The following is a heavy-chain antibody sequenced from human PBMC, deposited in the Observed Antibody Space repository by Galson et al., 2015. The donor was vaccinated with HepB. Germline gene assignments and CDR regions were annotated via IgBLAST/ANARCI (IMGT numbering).Heavy chain of an antibody. CDR3: ARGEYYDFWSGYSTAPWFDP. CDR1: GSTFTSYD. D-gene: IGHD3-3*01. Sequence: SVKVSCKASGSTFTSYDINWVRQATGQGLEWMGWMNPNSGNTGYAQKFQGRVTMTRNTSISTAYMELSSLRSEDTAVYYCARGEYYDFWSGYSTAPWFDPWGQGTLVTISS. CDR2: MNPNSGNT. V-gene: IGHV1-8*01. J-gene: IGHJ5*02.